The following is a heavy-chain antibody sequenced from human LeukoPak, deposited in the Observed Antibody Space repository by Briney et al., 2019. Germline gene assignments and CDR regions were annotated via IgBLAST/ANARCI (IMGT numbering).Heavy chain of an antibody. Sequence: AASVKVSCKASGYTFTSYGISWVRQAPGQGLEWMGWISAYNGNTNYAQKLQGRVTMTTDTSTSTAYMELRSLRSDDTAVYYCARGSIADSSSVRLDPWGQGTLVTVSS. J-gene: IGHJ5*02. CDR1: GYTFTSYG. CDR3: ARGSIADSSSVRLDP. V-gene: IGHV1-18*01. CDR2: ISAYNGNT. D-gene: IGHD6-6*01.